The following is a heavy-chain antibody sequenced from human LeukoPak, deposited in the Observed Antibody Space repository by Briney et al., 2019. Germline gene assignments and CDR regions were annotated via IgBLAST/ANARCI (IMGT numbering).Heavy chain of an antibody. CDR3: ARAAPNYYDSSGSLRNPYFDY. CDR1: GGSISTGGYY. Sequence: SSETLSLTCTVSGGSISTGGYYWSWIRQHPGKGLEWIGNIYYSGSTYYSPSLKSRVTMSVDTSKNQFSLTLISVTAADTAVYFCARAAPNYYDSSGSLRNPYFDYWGQGTLVTVSS. CDR2: IYYSGST. J-gene: IGHJ4*02. V-gene: IGHV4-31*03. D-gene: IGHD3-22*01.